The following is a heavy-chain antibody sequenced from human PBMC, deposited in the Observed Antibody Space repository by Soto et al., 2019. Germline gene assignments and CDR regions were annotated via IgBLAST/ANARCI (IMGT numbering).Heavy chain of an antibody. D-gene: IGHD3-10*01. J-gene: IGHJ6*02. CDR1: GGSISSYY. CDR3: ARGSGASLRGGYYYYGMDV. CDR2: IYYSGST. Sequence: SETLSLTCTVSGGSISSYYWSWIRQPPGKGLEWIGYIYYSGSTNYNPSLKGRVTISVDTSKNQFSLKLSSVTAADTAVYYCARGSGASLRGGYYYYGMDVWGQGTTVTVSS. V-gene: IGHV4-59*01.